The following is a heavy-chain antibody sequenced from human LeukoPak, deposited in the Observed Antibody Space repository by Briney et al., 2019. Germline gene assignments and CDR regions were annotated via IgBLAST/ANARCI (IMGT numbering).Heavy chain of an antibody. D-gene: IGHD1-14*01. V-gene: IGHV3-11*05. J-gene: IGHJ4*02. Sequence: GGSLRLSSAASGFTFSDYYMSWIRQAPGKGLEWVSYISSSSSYTNYADSVKGRFTISRDNAKNSLYLQMNSLRAEDTAVYYCAREISAETTAKGYYFDYWGQGTLVTVSS. CDR3: AREISAETTAKGYYFDY. CDR2: ISSSSSYT. CDR1: GFTFSDYY.